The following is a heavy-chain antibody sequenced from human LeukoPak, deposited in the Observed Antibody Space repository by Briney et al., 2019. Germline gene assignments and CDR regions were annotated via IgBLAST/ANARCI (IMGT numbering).Heavy chain of an antibody. D-gene: IGHD3-9*01. CDR2: IKLDGSER. CDR3: TRDLMDYDVSTGLHHYYMDV. J-gene: IGHJ6*02. Sequence: PGGSLGLSCVASGFTFSSYWMSWVRQAPGKGLEWVANIKLDGSERYYVDSVKGRFTISRDNSKNTLYLQMNSLRAEDTAVYYCTRDLMDYDVSTGLHHYYMDVWGQGTTVTVSS. CDR1: GFTFSSYW. V-gene: IGHV3-7*01.